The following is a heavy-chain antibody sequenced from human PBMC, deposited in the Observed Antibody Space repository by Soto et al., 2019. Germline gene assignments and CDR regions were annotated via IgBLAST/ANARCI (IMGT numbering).Heavy chain of an antibody. CDR2: INPNSGGT. J-gene: IGHJ4*02. D-gene: IGHD1-1*01. Sequence: ASVKVSCKASGYTFSVYYIHWVRQAPGQGLEWMGWINPNSGGTKYAPKFQGGVTMTRDTSITTAYMESSRLRSGDTAVYYCARDPATAKPEGVDFWGQGTLVTVSS. CDR1: GYTFSVYY. V-gene: IGHV1-2*02. CDR3: ARDPATAKPEGVDF.